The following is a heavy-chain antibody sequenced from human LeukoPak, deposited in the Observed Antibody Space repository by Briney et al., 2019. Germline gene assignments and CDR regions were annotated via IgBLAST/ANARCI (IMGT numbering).Heavy chain of an antibody. CDR1: GFSFSNYA. CDR3: AREGSVAGMGYSDY. V-gene: IGHV3-23*01. D-gene: IGHD6-19*01. J-gene: IGHJ4*02. CDR2: IIGSLGVTFDGT. Sequence: GGSLSLSCAASGFSFSNYAMSWVRQAPGKGLEWVSAIIGSLGVTFDGTFYADSVKGRFTISTDNSKNTLFLQMNTLRAEDTAVYYCAREGSVAGMGYSDYWGEGSPVTVSS.